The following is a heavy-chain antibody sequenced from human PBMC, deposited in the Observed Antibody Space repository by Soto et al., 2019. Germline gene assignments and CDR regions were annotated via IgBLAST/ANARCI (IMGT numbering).Heavy chain of an antibody. CDR1: GFTFSDYY. D-gene: IGHD2-2*01. CDR2: ISSSSSYT. V-gene: IGHV3-11*06. J-gene: IGHJ6*02. CDR3: ARWAERGYCSSTSCRYYYAMDV. Sequence: GSLRLSCAASGFTFSDYYMSWIRQAPGKGLEWVSYISSSSSYTNYADSVKGRFTISRDNAKNSLYLQMNSLRAEDTAVYYCARWAERGYCSSTSCRYYYAMDVWGQGTTVTVSS.